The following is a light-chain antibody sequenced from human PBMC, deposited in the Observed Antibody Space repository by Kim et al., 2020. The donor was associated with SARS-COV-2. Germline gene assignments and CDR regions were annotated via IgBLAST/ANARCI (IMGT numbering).Light chain of an antibody. V-gene: IGLV3-1*01. Sequence: MSSGQTASTTCSGDKLGDKYVCWYQQKPGQSPVLVIYQDTKRPSGIPERFAGFSSGNTATLTISGTQAMDEADYYCQAWDSGTVVFGGGTKLSVL. CDR3: QAWDSGTVV. J-gene: IGLJ2*01. CDR1: KLGDKY. CDR2: QDT.